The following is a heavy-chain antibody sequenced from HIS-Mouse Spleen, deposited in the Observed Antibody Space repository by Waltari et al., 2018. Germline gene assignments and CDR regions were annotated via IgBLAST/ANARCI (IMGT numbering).Heavy chain of an antibody. CDR3: AREIPYSSSWYDWYFDL. V-gene: IGHV4-39*07. D-gene: IGHD6-13*01. Sequence: QLQLQESGPGLVKPSETLSLTCTVPGGSISSSSCYWGWIRQPPGKGLAWIGSIYYSGSTYYNPSLKSRVTISVDTSKNQFSLKLSSVTAADTAVYYCAREIPYSSSWYDWYFDLWGRGTLVTDSS. CDR2: IYYSGST. CDR1: GGSISSSSCY. J-gene: IGHJ2*01.